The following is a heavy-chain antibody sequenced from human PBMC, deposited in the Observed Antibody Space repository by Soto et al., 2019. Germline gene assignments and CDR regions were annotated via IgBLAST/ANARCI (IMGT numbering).Heavy chain of an antibody. Sequence: GGSLRLSCAASGFTFSSYGMHWVRQDPGKGLEWVAVIWYDGSNKYYADSVKGRFTISRDNSKNTLYLQMNSLRAEDTAVYYCARDLNSVNYYYYGMDVWGQGTTVTVSS. J-gene: IGHJ6*02. CDR2: IWYDGSNK. V-gene: IGHV3-33*01. CDR3: ARDLNSVNYYYYGMDV. D-gene: IGHD5-18*01. CDR1: GFTFSSYG.